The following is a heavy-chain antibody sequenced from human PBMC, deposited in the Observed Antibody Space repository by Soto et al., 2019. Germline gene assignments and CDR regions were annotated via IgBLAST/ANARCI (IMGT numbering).Heavy chain of an antibody. CDR2: IYYSGST. Sequence: SETLSLTCTVSGGSISSGDYYWSWIRQPPGKGLEWIGYIYYSGSTYYNPSLKSRVTISVDTSKNQFSLKLSSVTAADTAVYYCARYCSSTSCSPYDYGMDVWGQGTTVTVSS. V-gene: IGHV4-30-4*01. CDR3: ARYCSSTSCSPYDYGMDV. CDR1: GGSISSGDYY. J-gene: IGHJ6*02. D-gene: IGHD2-2*01.